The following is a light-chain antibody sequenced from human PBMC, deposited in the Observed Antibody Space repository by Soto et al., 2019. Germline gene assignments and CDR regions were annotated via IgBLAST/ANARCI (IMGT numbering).Light chain of an antibody. V-gene: IGKV3-20*01. CDR3: QPYDSSRT. J-gene: IGKJ1*01. CDR2: GAS. CDR1: QSVSSRF. Sequence: EIVLTQSPGTLSLSPGERATLSCRASQSVSSRFLAWYQQKPGQAPRVLIYGASSRATGIPDRFSGSESGTDFTLISSSLEPDDFAMSDCQPYDSSRTFGQGTQVEMK.